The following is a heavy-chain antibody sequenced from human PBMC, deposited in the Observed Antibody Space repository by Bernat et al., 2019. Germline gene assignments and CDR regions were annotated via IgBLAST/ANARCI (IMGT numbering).Heavy chain of an antibody. CDR1: GGSISSSSYY. CDR3: ARLANWIRSSWYPDY. D-gene: IGHD6-13*01. V-gene: IGHV4-39*01. CDR2: IYYSGST. J-gene: IGHJ4*02. Sequence: QLQLQESGPGLVKPSETLSLTCTVSGGSISSSSYYWGWIRQPPGKGLEWIGSIYYSGSTYYNPSLKSRATISVDTSKNQFSLKLSSVTAADTAVYYCARLANWIRSSWYPDYWAQGTLVTVSS.